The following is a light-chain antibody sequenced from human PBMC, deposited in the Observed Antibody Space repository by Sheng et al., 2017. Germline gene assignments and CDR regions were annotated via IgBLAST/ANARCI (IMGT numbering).Light chain of an antibody. CDR1: QIINTY. CDR3: QQYNTYPWT. J-gene: IGKJ1*01. V-gene: IGKV3-15*01. Sequence: EIVLTQSPATLSLSPGERATLSCRASQIINTYLAWYQHKPGQAPRLLIYAASTRATGIPDRFSGSGSGTEFTLTISSLQPDDFATYSCQQYNTYPWTFGQGTKVEIK. CDR2: AAS.